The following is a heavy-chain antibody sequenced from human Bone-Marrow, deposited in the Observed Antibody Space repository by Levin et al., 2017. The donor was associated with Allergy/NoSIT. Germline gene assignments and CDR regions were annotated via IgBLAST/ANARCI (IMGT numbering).Heavy chain of an antibody. D-gene: IGHD5-12*01. V-gene: IGHV4-4*08. Sequence: SETLSLTCSVSGGSISNSYWSWIRQAPGKGLEWIGYIKNSGTTKYNPSLNRRVTISADTSKNQVSLRLTSVTAADTDVYYCASLGYTISYYDYAMDVWGQGTTVTVSS. CDR3: ASLGYTISYYDYAMDV. J-gene: IGHJ6*02. CDR1: GGSISNSY. CDR2: IKNSGTT.